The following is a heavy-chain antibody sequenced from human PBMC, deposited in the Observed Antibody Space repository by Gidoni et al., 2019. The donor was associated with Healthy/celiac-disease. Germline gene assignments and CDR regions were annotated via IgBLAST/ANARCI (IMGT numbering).Heavy chain of an antibody. D-gene: IGHD6-6*01. CDR3: ASGSSTKLAASFYYGMDV. CDR2: IYPGDSDT. J-gene: IGHJ6*02. CDR1: GYSFTSYW. V-gene: IGHV5-51*03. Sequence: EVQLVQSGAEMKKPGESLQISCKGSGYSFTSYWIGWVRQMPGKGLEWMGIIYPGDSDTRYRPSFQGQVTISADKSISTAYLQWSSLKASDTAMYYCASGSSTKLAASFYYGMDVWGQGTTVTVSS.